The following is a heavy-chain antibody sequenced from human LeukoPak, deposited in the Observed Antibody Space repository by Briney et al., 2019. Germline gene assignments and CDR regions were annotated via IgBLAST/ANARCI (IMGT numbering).Heavy chain of an antibody. Sequence: SETLSLTCTLSGGSISSYYWSWIRHPPGKGLEWIGYIYYSGSTNYNPSLKSRVTISVDTSKNQFSLKLSSVTAADTAVYYCARDGGYFDYWGQGTRVTVSS. V-gene: IGHV4-59*01. CDR2: IYYSGST. CDR1: GGSISSYY. J-gene: IGHJ4*02. CDR3: ARDGGYFDY.